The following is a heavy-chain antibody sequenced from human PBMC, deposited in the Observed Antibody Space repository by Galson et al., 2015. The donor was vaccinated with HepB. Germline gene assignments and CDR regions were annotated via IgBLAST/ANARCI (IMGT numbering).Heavy chain of an antibody. J-gene: IGHJ5*02. CDR2: INTNTGNP. Sequence: SVKVSCKASGYTFTNYAMNWVRQAPGQGLEWMGWINTNTGNPTYAQGFTGRYVFSLDTSVGTAYLQISSLKAEDTAVYYCARDRSSGWSYWLDPWGQGTLVTVSS. CDR1: GYTFTNYA. V-gene: IGHV7-4-1*02. D-gene: IGHD6-19*01. CDR3: ARDRSSGWSYWLDP.